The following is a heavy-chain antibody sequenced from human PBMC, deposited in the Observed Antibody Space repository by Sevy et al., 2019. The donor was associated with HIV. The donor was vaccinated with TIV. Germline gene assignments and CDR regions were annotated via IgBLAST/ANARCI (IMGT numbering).Heavy chain of an antibody. CDR1: GDSMSSGAYY. CDR3: ARGRLIVARERRFDP. V-gene: IGHV4-31*03. Sequence: SETLSLTCTVSGDSMSSGAYYWSWIRQHPGKGLEWIGYIYYTGSTYYNPSLKSRVVISLDTSKNQFSLKVSSVTAADTAVYYCARGRLIVARERRFDPWGQGIRVTVSS. CDR2: IYYTGST. D-gene: IGHD5-12*01. J-gene: IGHJ5*02.